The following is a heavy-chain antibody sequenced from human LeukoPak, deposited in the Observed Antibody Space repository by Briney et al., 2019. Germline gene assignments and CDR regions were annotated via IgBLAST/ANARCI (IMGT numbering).Heavy chain of an antibody. CDR1: RFSFEAYG. Sequence: SLRLSCAAHRFSFEAYGMYRVRQAPGKGLEWVLGIVWNSEDMDYADSVEGRFTNSRDNAKNCLYLQMNSLTVEDTALYYCTRVTSWRTGFDYWGQGTLVTVSS. J-gene: IGHJ4*02. D-gene: IGHD1-1*01. V-gene: IGHV3-9*01. CDR3: TRVTSWRTGFDY. CDR2: IVWNSEDM.